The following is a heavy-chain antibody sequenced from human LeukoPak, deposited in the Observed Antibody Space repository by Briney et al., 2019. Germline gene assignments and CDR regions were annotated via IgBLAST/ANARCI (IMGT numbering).Heavy chain of an antibody. V-gene: IGHV4-39*01. CDR1: GGSIRSSYYY. Sequence: PSETLSLTCTVPGGSIRSSYYYWGWIRQPPGKGLERIGSIYYSGSTYYNSSLKSRVTISVDTSRNQFSLKLSSVTAADTAVYYCARLLRSGWYYFDYWGQGTLVTVSS. CDR2: IYYSGST. J-gene: IGHJ4*02. CDR3: ARLLRSGWYYFDY. D-gene: IGHD6-19*01.